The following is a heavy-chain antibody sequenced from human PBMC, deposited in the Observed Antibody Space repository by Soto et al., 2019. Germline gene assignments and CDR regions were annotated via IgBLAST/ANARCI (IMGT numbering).Heavy chain of an antibody. CDR3: AAGVTNSGYYYYYGMDV. Sequence: QMQLVQSGPEVKKPGTSVKVSCKASGFTFTSSAVQWVRQARGQRLEWIGWIVVGSGNTNYAQKFQERVTITRDMSTSTAYMELSSLRSEDTAVYYCAAGVTNSGYYYYYGMDVWGQGTTVTVSS. J-gene: IGHJ6*02. V-gene: IGHV1-58*01. CDR1: GFTFTSSA. CDR2: IVVGSGNT. D-gene: IGHD6-25*01.